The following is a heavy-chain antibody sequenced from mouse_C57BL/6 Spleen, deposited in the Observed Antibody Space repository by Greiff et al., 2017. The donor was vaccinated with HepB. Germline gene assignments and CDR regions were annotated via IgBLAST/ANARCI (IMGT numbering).Heavy chain of an antibody. CDR1: GYSITSGYY. Sequence: DVKLQESGPGLVKPSQSLSLTCSVTGYSITSGYYWNWIRQFPGNKLEWMGYISYDGSNNYNPSLKNRISITRDTSKNQFFLKLNSVTTEDTATYYCARRGNAGWYFDVWGTGTTVTVSS. V-gene: IGHV3-6*01. J-gene: IGHJ1*03. CDR2: ISYDGSN. CDR3: ARRGNAGWYFDV.